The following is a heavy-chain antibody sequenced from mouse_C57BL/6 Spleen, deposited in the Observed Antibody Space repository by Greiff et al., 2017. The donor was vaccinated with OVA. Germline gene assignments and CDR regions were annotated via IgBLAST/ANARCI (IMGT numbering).Heavy chain of an antibody. CDR1: GYAFSSYW. V-gene: IGHV1-80*01. D-gene: IGHD2-4*01. CDR2: IYPGDGDT. CDR3: ASLAYDYDADY. J-gene: IGHJ2*01. Sequence: QVQLQQSGAELVKPGASVKISCKDSGYAFSSYWMNWVQQRPGTGLEWIGQIYPGDGDTNYNGKFKGKATLTADKSSSTAYMQLSSLTSEDSAVYFCASLAYDYDADYWGQGTTLTVSS.